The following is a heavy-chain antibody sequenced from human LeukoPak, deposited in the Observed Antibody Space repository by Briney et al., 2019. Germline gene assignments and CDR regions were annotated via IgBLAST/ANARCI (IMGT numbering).Heavy chain of an antibody. CDR3: ARDPPRAVPGVPDLDTDF. CDR2: ISNSGSII. J-gene: IGHJ4*02. D-gene: IGHD6-19*01. Sequence: GGSLRLSCAVSGFTFSDYYMSWIRQAPGKGLEWVSYISNSGSIIYYADSVKGRFTISRDNAKKSLYLQMNSLRAEDTAVYYCARDPPRAVPGVPDLDTDFWGQGTLVIVSS. V-gene: IGHV3-11*04. CDR1: GFTFSDYY.